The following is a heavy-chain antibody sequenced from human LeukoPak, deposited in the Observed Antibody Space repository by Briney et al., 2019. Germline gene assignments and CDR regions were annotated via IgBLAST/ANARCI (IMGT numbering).Heavy chain of an antibody. CDR1: GFTFDDYA. CDR3: ARGGLGKEAFDI. D-gene: IGHD3-10*01. V-gene: IGHV3-9*01. Sequence: PGGSLRLSCAASGFTFDDYAMHWVRQAPGKGLEWVSGISWNSGSIRYADSVKGRFTISRDNAKNSLYLQMNSLRAEDTAVYYCARGGLGKEAFDIWGQGAMVTVSS. J-gene: IGHJ3*02. CDR2: ISWNSGSI.